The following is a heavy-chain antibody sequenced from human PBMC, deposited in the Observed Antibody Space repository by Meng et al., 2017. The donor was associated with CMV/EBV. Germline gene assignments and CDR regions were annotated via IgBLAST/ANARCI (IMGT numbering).Heavy chain of an antibody. CDR2: IKSKTDGGTT. Sequence: SWIRQPPGKGLEWIGRIKSKTDGGTTDYAAPVKGRFTISRDDSKNTLYLQMNSLKTEDTAVYYCTTGHYYYGMDVWGQGTTVTVSS. J-gene: IGHJ6*02. CDR3: TTGHYYYGMDV. V-gene: IGHV3-15*01.